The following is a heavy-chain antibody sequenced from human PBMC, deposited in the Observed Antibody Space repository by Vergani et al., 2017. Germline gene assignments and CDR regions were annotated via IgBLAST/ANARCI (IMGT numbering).Heavy chain of an antibody. Sequence: QVQLVQSGAEVKKPGSSVKVSCKASGGTFSSYAISWVRQAPGQGLEWMGGIIPIFGTANYAQKFQGRVTLTADESTSTAYMELSSLRSEDTAVYYCASVGRGYSSSWNPYYFDYWGQGTLVTVSS. CDR3: ASVGRGYSSSWNPYYFDY. J-gene: IGHJ4*02. CDR2: IIPIFGTA. V-gene: IGHV1-69*01. D-gene: IGHD6-13*01. CDR1: GGTFSSYA.